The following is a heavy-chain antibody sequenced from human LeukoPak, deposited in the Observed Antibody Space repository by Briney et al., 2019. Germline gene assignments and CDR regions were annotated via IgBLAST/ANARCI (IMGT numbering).Heavy chain of an antibody. D-gene: IGHD3-22*01. CDR3: ARGAYYYDSSGYYYSRFDY. Sequence: PSETLSLTCTVSIGSIGSYYWSWIRQPPGKGLEWIGEINHSGSTNYNPSLKSRVTISVDTSKNQFSLKLSSVTAADTAVYYCARGAYYYDSSGYYYSRFDYWGQGTLVTVSS. CDR2: INHSGST. V-gene: IGHV4-34*01. CDR1: IGSIGSYY. J-gene: IGHJ4*02.